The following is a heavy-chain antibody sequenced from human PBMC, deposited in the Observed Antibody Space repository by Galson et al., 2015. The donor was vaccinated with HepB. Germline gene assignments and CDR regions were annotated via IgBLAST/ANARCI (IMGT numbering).Heavy chain of an antibody. CDR3: ARDRGVGIVVVPAAAWP. Sequence: SVKVSCKASGGTFRPYAFSWVRQAPGQGLEWMGWINAGNGNTKYSQKFQGRVTITRDTSASTAYMELSSLRSEDTAVYYCARDRGVGIVVVPAAAWPWGQGTLVTVSS. CDR1: GGTFRPYA. J-gene: IGHJ5*02. CDR2: INAGNGNT. V-gene: IGHV1-3*01. D-gene: IGHD2-2*01.